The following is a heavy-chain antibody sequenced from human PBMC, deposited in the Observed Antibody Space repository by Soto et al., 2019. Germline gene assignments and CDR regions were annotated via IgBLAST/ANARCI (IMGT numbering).Heavy chain of an antibody. CDR1: GFTFSSYS. D-gene: IGHD4-17*01. V-gene: IGHV3-21*01. Sequence: GGSLRLSCAASGFTFSSYSMNWVRQAPGKGLEWVSSISSSSSYIYYADSVKGRFTISRDNAKNSLYLQMNSLRAEDTAVYYCARDPWSATVTPDDAFDIWGQGTMVTVSS. CDR3: ARDPWSATVTPDDAFDI. J-gene: IGHJ3*02. CDR2: ISSSSSYI.